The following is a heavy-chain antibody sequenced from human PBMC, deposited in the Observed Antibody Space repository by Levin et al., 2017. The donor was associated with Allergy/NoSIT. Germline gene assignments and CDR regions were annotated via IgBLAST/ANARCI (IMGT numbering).Heavy chain of an antibody. CDR1: GGSISSSSYY. J-gene: IGHJ4*02. CDR2: IYYSGST. CDR3: ARIPTVIYYFDY. D-gene: IGHD4-17*01. Sequence: SETLSLTCTVSGGSISSSSYYWGWIRQPPGRGLECIGSIYYSGSTYYNPSLKSRVTISVDTSKNQFSLKLTSVTAADTAVYYCARIPTVIYYFDYWGQGTLVTVSS. V-gene: IGHV4-39*01.